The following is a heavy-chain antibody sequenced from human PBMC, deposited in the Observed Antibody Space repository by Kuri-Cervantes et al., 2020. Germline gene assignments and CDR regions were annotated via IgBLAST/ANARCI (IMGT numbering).Heavy chain of an antibody. CDR1: GFTFRTYG. V-gene: IGHV3-30*02. Sequence: GGSLRLSCAASGFTFRTYGMHWVRQAPGKGLEWVAYIHGDESYQFYADSVKGRFTISRDNYRNTVYLQMNRLRAEDTAVYYCARDRGGVDIVATIHYYYYYYMDVWGKGTTVTVSS. CDR2: IHGDESYQ. D-gene: IGHD5-12*01. CDR3: ARDRGGVDIVATIHYYYYYYMDV. J-gene: IGHJ6*03.